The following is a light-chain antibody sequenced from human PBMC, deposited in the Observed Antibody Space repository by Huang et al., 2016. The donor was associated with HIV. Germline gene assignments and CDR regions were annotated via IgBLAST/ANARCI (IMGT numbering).Light chain of an antibody. CDR3: QQYSTYSWT. CDR2: KSS. CDR1: QSISSL. V-gene: IGKV1-5*03. J-gene: IGKJ1*01. Sequence: DIQMTQSPSTLSASVGDRVTITCRASQSISSLLAWYQQKPGKAPNLLIYKSSNLKTGAPSRLSGRGSGTEFTLTISSLQPDDFATYFCQQYSTYSWTFGQGTKVEL.